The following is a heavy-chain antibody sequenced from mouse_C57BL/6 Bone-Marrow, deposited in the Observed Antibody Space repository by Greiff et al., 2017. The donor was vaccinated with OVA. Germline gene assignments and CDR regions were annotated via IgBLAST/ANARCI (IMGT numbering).Heavy chain of an antibody. Sequence: VKLQQSGPELVKPGASVKISCKASGYAFSSSWMNWVKQRPGKGLEWIGRIYPGDGDTNYNGKFKGKATLTADKSSSTAYMQLSSLTSEDSAVYFCARSSYYGSSSAYWGQGTLVTVSA. D-gene: IGHD1-1*01. CDR3: ARSSYYGSSSAY. CDR1: GYAFSSSW. V-gene: IGHV1-82*01. CDR2: IYPGDGDT. J-gene: IGHJ3*01.